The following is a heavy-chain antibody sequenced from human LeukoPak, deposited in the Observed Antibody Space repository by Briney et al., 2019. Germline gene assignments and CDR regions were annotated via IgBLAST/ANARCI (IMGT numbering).Heavy chain of an antibody. CDR1: GFTFSSYS. V-gene: IGHV3-21*01. D-gene: IGHD2-21*02. Sequence: GGSLRLSCAASGFTFSSYSMNWVRQAPGKGLEWVSSISSSSSYIYYADSVKGRFTISRDNAKNSLYLQMNSLRAEDTAVYYCARDLVICGGDCYSGWGQGTLVTVSS. CDR3: ARDLVICGGDCYSG. CDR2: ISSSSSYI. J-gene: IGHJ4*02.